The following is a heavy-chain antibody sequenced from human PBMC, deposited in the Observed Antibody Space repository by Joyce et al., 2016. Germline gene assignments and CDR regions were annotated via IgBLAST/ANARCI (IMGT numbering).Heavy chain of an antibody. J-gene: IGHJ3*02. CDR2: FDPRDSYP. V-gene: IGHV5-10-1*01. D-gene: IGHD6-13*01. CDR1: GYSFADHG. CDR3: ARPASAAHEAFDI. Sequence: VQLVQSGAEVKTPGESLRISCQGSGYSFADHGLHWVRHVPGNGLEWLGRFDPRDSYPNYRPSFQGHVTISVDKSINAAYLQWSSLEASDSAMYYCARPASAAHEAFDIWGHGTLVTVSS.